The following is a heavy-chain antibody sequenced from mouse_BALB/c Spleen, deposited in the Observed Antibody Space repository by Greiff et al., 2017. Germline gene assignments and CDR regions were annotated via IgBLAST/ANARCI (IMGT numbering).Heavy chain of an antibody. D-gene: IGHD1-1*01. CDR2: ISSGGGST. Sequence: EVMLVESGGGLVQPGGSRKLSCAASGFTFSSFGMHWVRQAPEKGLEWVAYISSGGGSTYYPDTVKGRFTISRDNAKNTLYLQMSSLKSEDTAMYYCARGYGSSYWYFDVWGAGTTVTVSS. J-gene: IGHJ1*01. V-gene: IGHV5-17*03. CDR1: GFTFSSFG. CDR3: ARGYGSSYWYFDV.